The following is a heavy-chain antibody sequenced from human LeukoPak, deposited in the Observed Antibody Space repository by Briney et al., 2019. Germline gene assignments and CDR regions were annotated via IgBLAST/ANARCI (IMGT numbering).Heavy chain of an antibody. CDR3: GRDALVGYFSYYYMDV. CDR2: ISNSGST. CDR1: GGSISSHY. V-gene: IGHV4-59*11. D-gene: IGHD2-15*01. Sequence: PSETLSPTRTVSGGSISSHYWTWIRQSPMKGLEWIGDISNSGSTSYNPSLKSRVTISIDTSKNQFSLKLSSVTAADTAVYYCGRDALVGYFSYYYMDVWGKGTTVTVSS. J-gene: IGHJ6*03.